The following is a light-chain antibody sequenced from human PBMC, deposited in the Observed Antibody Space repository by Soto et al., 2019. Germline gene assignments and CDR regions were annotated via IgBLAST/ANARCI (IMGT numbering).Light chain of an antibody. Sequence: DVVMTQSPLSLPVTLGQPASISCRSSESLVYKDGNIYLYWFQQRPGQSPRRLIYKVSNRDSGVPDRFSGSGSHTDFTLKISTVEADDVGIYYCMQGTDWPYTFGQGTRLEI. CDR2: KVS. V-gene: IGKV2-30*01. CDR3: MQGTDWPYT. CDR1: ESLVYKDGNIY. J-gene: IGKJ2*01.